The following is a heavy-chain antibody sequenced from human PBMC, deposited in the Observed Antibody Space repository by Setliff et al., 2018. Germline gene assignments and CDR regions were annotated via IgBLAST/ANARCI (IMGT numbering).Heavy chain of an antibody. V-gene: IGHV4-59*01. J-gene: IGHJ4*02. CDR3: ARQPSSGAYYNPRPYYFDS. CDR1: SGSINSYY. D-gene: IGHD3-10*01. Sequence: SETLSLTCTVSSGSINSYYWSWVRQSPGKGLEWIGFVHFGGDTNYNPSLKSRVTMSADTSNNQFSQNLRSVTAADTAVYFCARQPSSGAYYNPRPYYFDSWGQGTLVTVSS. CDR2: VHFGGDT.